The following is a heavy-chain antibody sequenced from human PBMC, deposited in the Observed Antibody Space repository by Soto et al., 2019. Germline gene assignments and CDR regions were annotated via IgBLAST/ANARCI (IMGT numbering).Heavy chain of an antibody. CDR2: IYYSGST. CDR3: ARHTNGPGIAVAGINWFDP. J-gene: IGHJ5*02. V-gene: IGHV4-39*01. D-gene: IGHD6-19*01. Sequence: SETLSLTCTVSGDSISSSSYYWGWIRQPPGKGLEWIGSIYYSGSTYYNPSLKSRVTISVDTSKNQFSLKLSSVTAADTAVYYCARHTNGPGIAVAGINWFDPWGQGTLVTVSS. CDR1: GDSISSSSYY.